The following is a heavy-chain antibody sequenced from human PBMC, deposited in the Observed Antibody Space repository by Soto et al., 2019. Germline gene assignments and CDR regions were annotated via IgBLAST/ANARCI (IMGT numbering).Heavy chain of an antibody. CDR2: IYYSGST. CDR3: AREAHTELLWFGELWGGDYYYGMDV. D-gene: IGHD3-10*01. Sequence: PSETLSLTCTVSGGSISSGGYYWSWIRQHPGKGLEWIGYIYYSGSTYYNPSLKSRVTISVDASKNQFSLKLSSVTAADTAVYYCAREAHTELLWFGELWGGDYYYGMDVWGQGTTVTV. CDR1: GGSISSGGYY. V-gene: IGHV4-31*03. J-gene: IGHJ6*02.